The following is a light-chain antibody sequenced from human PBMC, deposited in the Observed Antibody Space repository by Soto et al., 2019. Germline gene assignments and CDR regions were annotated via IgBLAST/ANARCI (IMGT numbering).Light chain of an antibody. CDR1: QGVSSH. Sequence: EIVLTQSPATLSLSPGDTATLSCRASQGVSSHFAWYQQKPGQAPRLLIYDASNRATGIPARFSGSGSGTDFTLTISSLEHEDFAVYYCQQRSSWPPNFGGGTKVEIK. CDR3: QQRSSWPPN. V-gene: IGKV3-11*01. J-gene: IGKJ4*01. CDR2: DAS.